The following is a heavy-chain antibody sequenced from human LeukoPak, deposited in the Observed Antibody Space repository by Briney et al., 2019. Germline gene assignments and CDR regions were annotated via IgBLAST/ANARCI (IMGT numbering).Heavy chain of an antibody. V-gene: IGHV4-39*01. CDR1: GGSISSSSYY. Sequence: SETLSFTCTVSGGSISSSSYYWGWIRQPPGKGLEWIGSIYYSGSTYYNPSLKSRVTISVDTSKNQFSLKLSSVTAADTAVYYCARRGLAGPPDYWGQGTLVTVSS. CDR3: ARRGLAGPPDY. D-gene: IGHD6-13*01. CDR2: IYYSGST. J-gene: IGHJ4*02.